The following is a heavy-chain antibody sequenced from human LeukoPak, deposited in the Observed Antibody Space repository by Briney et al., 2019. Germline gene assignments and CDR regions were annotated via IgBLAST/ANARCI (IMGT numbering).Heavy chain of an antibody. CDR3: ARDYFDY. CDR1: GFTFSSYG. V-gene: IGHV3-30*19. CDR2: ISYDGSNK. J-gene: IGHJ4*02. Sequence: GGSLRLSCAASGFTFSSYGMHWFRQAPGKGLEWVAVISYDGSNKYYADSVKGRFTISRDNSKNTLYLQMNSLRAEDTAVYYCARDYFDYWGQGTLVTVSS.